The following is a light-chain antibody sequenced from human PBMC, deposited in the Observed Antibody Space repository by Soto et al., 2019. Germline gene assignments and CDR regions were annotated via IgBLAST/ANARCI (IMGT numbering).Light chain of an antibody. J-gene: IGLJ1*01. CDR2: GTT. V-gene: IGLV1-40*01. Sequence: QSVLTQPPSVSGAPGQGVTISCTGSSSSIGAGFDVHWFQHFPGTAPKLLIYGTTNRPSGVPDRFSGSKSGASASLAITGLQAEDEADYYCQSYDTSLGGYYVFGTGTKVTVL. CDR3: QSYDTSLGGYYV. CDR1: SSSIGAGFD.